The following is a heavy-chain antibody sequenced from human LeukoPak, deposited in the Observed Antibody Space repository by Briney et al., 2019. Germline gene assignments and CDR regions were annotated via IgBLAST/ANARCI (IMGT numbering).Heavy chain of an antibody. Sequence: PSETLSLTCTVSGGSISSYYWSWIRQPPGKGLEWIGYIYNSGSTNHNPSLRSRVTISVDMSKNQFSLKLSSVTAADTAVYYCAKSWRPRRWPDSFDPWGQGTLVTVSS. CDR2: IYNSGST. J-gene: IGHJ5*02. D-gene: IGHD5-24*01. V-gene: IGHV4-59*01. CDR3: AKSWRPRRWPDSFDP. CDR1: GGSISSYY.